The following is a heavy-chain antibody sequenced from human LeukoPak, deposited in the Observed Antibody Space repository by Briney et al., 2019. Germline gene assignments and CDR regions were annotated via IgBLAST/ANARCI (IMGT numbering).Heavy chain of an antibody. V-gene: IGHV4-39*01. CDR3: ARHSGGKLFQH. D-gene: IGHD4-23*01. J-gene: IGHJ1*01. Sequence: PSETLSLTCTVSGGSISSSSYYWGWIRQPPGKGLEWIGSFYYSGSTYYNTSLKSRVTISVDTSKNQFSLMLSSVIAADTAVYYCARHSGGKLFQHWGQGTLVTVSS. CDR2: FYYSGST. CDR1: GGSISSSSYY.